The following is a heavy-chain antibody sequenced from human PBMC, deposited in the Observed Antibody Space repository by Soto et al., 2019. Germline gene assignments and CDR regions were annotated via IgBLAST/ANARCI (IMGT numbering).Heavy chain of an antibody. CDR2: IYYTGST. V-gene: IGHV4-39*01. CDR3: AKSNSGSYSFDY. Sequence: SETLCITCAFSVGSISSSSYYWAWTRQPPGKGLEWIANIYYTGSTYYNPSLGGRVTISIDTSKDQFSLKLGSVTAADTAVYYCAKSNSGSYSFDYWGQGTMVTVSS. J-gene: IGHJ4*02. CDR1: VGSISSSSYY. D-gene: IGHD3-10*01.